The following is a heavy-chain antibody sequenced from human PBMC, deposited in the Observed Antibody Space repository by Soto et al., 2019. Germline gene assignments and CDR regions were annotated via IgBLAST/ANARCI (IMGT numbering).Heavy chain of an antibody. D-gene: IGHD3-10*01. Sequence: SVKVSCKASGFTFTSSAVQWVRQARGQRLEWIGWIVVGSGNTNYAQKFQERVTITRDMSTSTAYMELSSLRSEDTDVYYCAAAIMVRGEGDEDYWGQGTMVTVYS. CDR2: IVVGSGNT. V-gene: IGHV1-58*01. CDR1: GFTFTSSA. J-gene: IGHJ4*03. CDR3: AAAIMVRGEGDEDY.